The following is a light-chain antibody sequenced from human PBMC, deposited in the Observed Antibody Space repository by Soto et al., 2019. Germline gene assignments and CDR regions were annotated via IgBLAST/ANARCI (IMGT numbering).Light chain of an antibody. CDR2: SNN. Sequence: VLTQPPSASGTPGQRVFISCSGSSSNIGGTNYAYWYQQLPGAAPKLLMHSNNLRPSGVPERISGSKSGTSASLAISGLRSEDEAVYYCASWDDRLGAVIFGGGTKVTVL. CDR1: SSNIGGTNY. CDR3: ASWDDRLGAVI. V-gene: IGLV1-47*02. J-gene: IGLJ2*01.